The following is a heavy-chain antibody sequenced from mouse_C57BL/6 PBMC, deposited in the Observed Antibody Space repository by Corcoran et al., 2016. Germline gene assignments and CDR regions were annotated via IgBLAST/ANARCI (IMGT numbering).Heavy chain of an antibody. Sequence: EVQLQQSGPVLVKPGASVKMSCKASGYTFTDYYMNWVKQSHGKSLEWIGVINPYNGGTSYNQKFKGKATLTVDKSSSTAYMELNSLTSEDSAVYYCASQSLGHAMDYWGQGTSVTVSS. V-gene: IGHV1-19*01. CDR1: GYTFTDYY. CDR2: INPYNGGT. D-gene: IGHD4-1*01. CDR3: ASQSLGHAMDY. J-gene: IGHJ4*01.